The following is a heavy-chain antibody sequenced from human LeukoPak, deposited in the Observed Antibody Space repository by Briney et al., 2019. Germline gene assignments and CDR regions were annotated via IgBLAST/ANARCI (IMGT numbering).Heavy chain of an antibody. D-gene: IGHD3-10*01. CDR3: AKGDRPPELPPPIRKKKPFEN. J-gene: IGHJ3*02. CDR1: GGSFSGYY. V-gene: IGHV4-34*01. CDR2: INHSGTT. Sequence: SETLSLTCSVYGGSFSGYYWSWIRQPPGKGLEWIGEINHSGTTEYNPSLKSRVSISLDTSKKQFSLKLNSVTAADTAVYYCAKGDRPPELPPPIRKKKPFENLGQGTMVTVSS.